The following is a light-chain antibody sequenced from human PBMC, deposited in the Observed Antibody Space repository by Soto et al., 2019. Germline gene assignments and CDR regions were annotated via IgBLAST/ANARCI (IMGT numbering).Light chain of an antibody. CDR2: GAA. Sequence: KVMTQSPATLSVSPGERATLSCRASQTVSNNLAWYQQRPGQAPRLLIYGAATRATGIPARFSGSRSGAEFTLTINSLQSEDFAVYYCQPYNNWPLTFGGGTKVDIK. CDR1: QTVSNN. J-gene: IGKJ4*01. CDR3: QPYNNWPLT. V-gene: IGKV3-15*01.